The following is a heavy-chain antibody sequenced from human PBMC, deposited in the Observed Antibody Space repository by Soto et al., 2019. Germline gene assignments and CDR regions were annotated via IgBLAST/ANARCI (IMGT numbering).Heavy chain of an antibody. J-gene: IGHJ4*02. V-gene: IGHV4-39*01. CDR2: IYYSGST. CDR1: GPSISSSSYY. Sequence: SKTLSLTCTVSGPSISSSSYYWGWIRHPPGKGLEWIGSIYYSGSTYYNPSLKSRVTISVDTSKNQFSLKLSSVTAADTAVYYCARQGDGYNFGPWYWGQGTLVTVSS. CDR3: ARQGDGYNFGPWY. D-gene: IGHD5-12*01.